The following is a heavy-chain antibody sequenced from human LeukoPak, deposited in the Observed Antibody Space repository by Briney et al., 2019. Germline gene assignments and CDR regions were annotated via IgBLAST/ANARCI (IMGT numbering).Heavy chain of an antibody. CDR2: ISYDGSNK. Sequence: GGSLRLSCAASRFTFSSYAMHGVRQAPGKGVEWVAVISYDGSNKYYADSEKGRFTISRDNSKNTLYLKMNSLRAEDTAVYNCARDSGGYSYGYDYFDYWGQGTLVTVSS. CDR3: ARDSGGYSYGYDYFDY. D-gene: IGHD5-18*01. CDR1: RFTFSSYA. V-gene: IGHV3-30*04. J-gene: IGHJ4*02.